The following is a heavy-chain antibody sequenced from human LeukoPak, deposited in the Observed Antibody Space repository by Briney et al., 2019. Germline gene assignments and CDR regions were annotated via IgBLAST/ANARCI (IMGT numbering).Heavy chain of an antibody. J-gene: IGHJ4*02. V-gene: IGHV4-39*07. CDR3: ARGDSSGYYGDYFDY. CDR1: TFSSYW. Sequence: TFSSYWMSWVRQAPGKGLEWIGSIYYSGSTYYNPSLKSRVTISVDRSKNQFSLKLSSVTAADTAVYYCARGDSSGYYGDYFDYWGQGTLVTVSS. CDR2: IYYSGST. D-gene: IGHD3-22*01.